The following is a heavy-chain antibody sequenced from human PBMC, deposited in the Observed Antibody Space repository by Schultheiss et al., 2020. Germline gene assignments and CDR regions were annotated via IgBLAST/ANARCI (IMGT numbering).Heavy chain of an antibody. V-gene: IGHV3-30*18. J-gene: IGHJ4*02. D-gene: IGHD3-3*01. Sequence: WGSLRLSCAASGFTFSSYGMHWVRQAPGKGLEWVAVISYDGSNKYYADSVKGRFTISRDNSKNTLYLQMNSLRAEDTAVYYCAKVYYDFWSGPDYWGQGTLVTVSS. CDR1: GFTFSSYG. CDR3: AKVYYDFWSGPDY. CDR2: ISYDGSNK.